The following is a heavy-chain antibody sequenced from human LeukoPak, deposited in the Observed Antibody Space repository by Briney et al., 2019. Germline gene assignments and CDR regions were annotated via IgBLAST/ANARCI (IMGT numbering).Heavy chain of an antibody. Sequence: GASVKVSCKASGYTFTGYYMHWVRQAPGQGLEWMGWINPNSGGTNYAQKFQGRVTMTRDTSISTAYMELSSLRSEDTAVYYCARGPYYGSGSYYYYYFDYWGQGTLVTVSS. V-gene: IGHV1-2*02. CDR1: GYTFTGYY. J-gene: IGHJ4*02. D-gene: IGHD3-10*01. CDR2: INPNSGGT. CDR3: ARGPYYGSGSYYYYYFDY.